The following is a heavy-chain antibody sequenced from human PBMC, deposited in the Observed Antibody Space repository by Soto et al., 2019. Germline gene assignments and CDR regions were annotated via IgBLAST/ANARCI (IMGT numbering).Heavy chain of an antibody. CDR1: GFTFSSYA. J-gene: IGHJ5*02. CDR3: AKLVNFWGGYEFYNWFDP. V-gene: IGHV3-23*01. D-gene: IGHD3-3*01. CDR2: ISGSGGST. Sequence: GGSLRLSCAASGFTFSSYAMSWVRQAPGKGLEWVSAISGSGGSTYYADSVKGRFTISRDNSKNTLYLQMNSLRAEDTAVYYCAKLVNFWGGYEFYNWFDPWGQGTLVTVSS.